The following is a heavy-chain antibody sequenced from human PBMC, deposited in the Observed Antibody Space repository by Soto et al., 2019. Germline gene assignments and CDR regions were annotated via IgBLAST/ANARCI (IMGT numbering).Heavy chain of an antibody. J-gene: IGHJ6*02. CDR3: ARDREMATDYYYYGMDV. Sequence: PGGSLRLSCAASGFTFSSYSMNWVRQAPGKGLEWVSSISSSSSYIYYADSVKGRFTISRDNAKNSLYLQMSSLRAEDTAVYYCARDREMATDYYYYGMDVWGQGTTVTVSS. D-gene: IGHD5-12*01. CDR2: ISSSSSYI. CDR1: GFTFSSYS. V-gene: IGHV3-21*01.